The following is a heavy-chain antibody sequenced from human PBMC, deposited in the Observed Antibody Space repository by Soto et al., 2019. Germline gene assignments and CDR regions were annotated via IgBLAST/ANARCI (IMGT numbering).Heavy chain of an antibody. CDR1: VFRFRLYA. J-gene: IGHJ2*01. V-gene: IGHV3-23*01. CDR2: SSSDGGST. CDR3: ARERTLSSVPHRDCDL. Sequence: EERLSESGGGLIQPGGSLRLSCAASVFRFRLYALSWVRQAPGKGLEWVSESSSDGGSTSYPDSVRGRFIISRDRSKETLYLQMNAVKVEDKAVYFCARERTLSSVPHRDCDLWGRGTLVTVSS.